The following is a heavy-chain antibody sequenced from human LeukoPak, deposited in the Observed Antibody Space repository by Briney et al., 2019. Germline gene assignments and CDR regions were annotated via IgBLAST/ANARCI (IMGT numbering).Heavy chain of an antibody. CDR3: APGKFDY. D-gene: IGHD3-10*01. J-gene: IGHJ4*02. CDR2: IDHTGGTT. V-gene: IGHV3-64D*08. Sequence: QPGGSLRLSCSASGFTFNTYAMHWVRQAPGEGLEYVSAIDHTGGTTFYADSVKGRFTISRDNSKNTLYLQMSSLRSEDTAVYYCAPGKFDYWSQGTLVTVSS. CDR1: GFTFNTYA.